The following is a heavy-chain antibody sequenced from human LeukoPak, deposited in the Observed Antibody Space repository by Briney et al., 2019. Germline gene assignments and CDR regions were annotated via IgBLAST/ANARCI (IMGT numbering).Heavy chain of an antibody. Sequence: GGSLRLSCAASGFTVSNNYMNWVRQAPGKGLEWVSVIYSGGSTYYADSLQGRFTISRDNSKNTLYLQMNRLRAEDTAVYYCARGQRAAAGFDSWGEGTLVTVPS. V-gene: IGHV3-53*01. CDR3: ARGQRAAAGFDS. J-gene: IGHJ4*02. CDR1: GFTVSNNY. CDR2: IYSGGST. D-gene: IGHD6-13*01.